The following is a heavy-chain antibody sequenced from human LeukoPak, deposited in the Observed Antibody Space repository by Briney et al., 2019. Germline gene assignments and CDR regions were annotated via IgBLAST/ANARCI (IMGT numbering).Heavy chain of an antibody. J-gene: IGHJ4*02. V-gene: IGHV3-66*01. D-gene: IGHD2-15*01. CDR1: GFTVSSNY. CDR3: ATVAAATSYYFDY. Sequence: AGGSLRLSCAASGFTVSSNYMSWVRQAPGKGLEWVSVIYSGGSTYYADSVKGRFTISRDNSKNTLYLQMNSLRAEDTAVYYCATVAAATSYYFDYWGQGTLVTVSS. CDR2: IYSGGST.